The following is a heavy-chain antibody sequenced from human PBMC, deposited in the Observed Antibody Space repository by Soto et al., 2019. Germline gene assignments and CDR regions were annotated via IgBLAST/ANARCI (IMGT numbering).Heavy chain of an antibody. V-gene: IGHV3-9*01. CDR1: GFTFDDYA. CDR2: ISWNSGSI. Sequence: EVQLVESGGGLVQPGRSLRLSCAASGFTFDDYAMHWVRQAPGKGLEWVPGISWNSGSIGYADSVKGRFTISRDNAKNSLYLQMNSLRAEDTALYYCAIALIFGVVSEFGYWGQGTLVTVYS. CDR3: AIALIFGVVSEFGY. J-gene: IGHJ4*02. D-gene: IGHD3-3*01.